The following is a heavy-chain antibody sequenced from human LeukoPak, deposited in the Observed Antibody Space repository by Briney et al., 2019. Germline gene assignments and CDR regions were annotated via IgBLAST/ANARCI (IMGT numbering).Heavy chain of an antibody. CDR2: IYPGDSDT. CDR3: ARPGPIGSSDTIFGVVIPSHFDY. Sequence: GESLKISCKGSGYSFTSYWIGWVRQMPGKGLEWMGIIYPGDSDTRYSPSFQGQVTISADKSISTAYLQWSSLKASDTAMYYCARPGPIGSSDTIFGVVIPSHFDYWGQGTLVTVSS. J-gene: IGHJ4*02. V-gene: IGHV5-51*01. CDR1: GYSFTSYW. D-gene: IGHD3-3*01.